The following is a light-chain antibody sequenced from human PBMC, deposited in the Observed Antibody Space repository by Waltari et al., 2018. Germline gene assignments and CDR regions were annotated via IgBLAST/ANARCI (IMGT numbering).Light chain of an antibody. CDR3: LHYNNWPPIT. J-gene: IGKJ5*01. Sequence: EIVMTQSPATLSVSPGERATLSCRASHSVSSNLAWYQQKPGQAPRLLIYGASTRATGIPARFSGSGSGTEFTLTISSLQSEDFAVYYCLHYNNWPPITFGQGTRLEIK. V-gene: IGKV3-15*01. CDR1: HSVSSN. CDR2: GAS.